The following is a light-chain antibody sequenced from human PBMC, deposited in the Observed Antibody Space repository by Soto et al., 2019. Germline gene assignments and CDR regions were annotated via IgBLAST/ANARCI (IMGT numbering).Light chain of an antibody. CDR2: ETS. CDR1: QSVSAGY. CDR3: QQYGNSPT. V-gene: IGKV3-20*01. Sequence: EIVLTQSPGTLSLSPGESATLSYRASQSVSAGYFAWYQQKPGQAPRLIIYETSSKMTGIPDRFSGSGSGTEFTLTIGRLEPEDFAVYYCQQYGNSPTFGQGTKVDI. J-gene: IGKJ1*01.